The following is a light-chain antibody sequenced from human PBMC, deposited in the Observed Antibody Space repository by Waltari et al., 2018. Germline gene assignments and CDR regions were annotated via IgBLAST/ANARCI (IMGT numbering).Light chain of an antibody. Sequence: ENVLTQSPGPLSLSPGERATLSCRATQRITSGYVAWYQQRPGQGPRVLIHGTSRRATAVPDRFSASGSGTEFTLTISTLEPEDSAVYYCQQYGSSFWTFGQGTKVEIK. CDR3: QQYGSSFWT. J-gene: IGKJ1*01. V-gene: IGKV3-20*01. CDR1: QRITSGY. CDR2: GTS.